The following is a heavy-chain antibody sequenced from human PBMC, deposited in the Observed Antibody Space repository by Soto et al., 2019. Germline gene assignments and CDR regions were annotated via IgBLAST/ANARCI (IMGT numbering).Heavy chain of an antibody. CDR3: AKKNPHGDSNKAWLDP. CDR2: IIPILRST. CDR1: GGTFVSSA. V-gene: IGHV1-69*01. Sequence: QVQLLQSGAELREPGSSVRVSCTPSGGTFVSSAFAWVRQAPGGKIEWMGGIIPILRSTKYAEKFLGRLTIRADDSSRTAYLELSSLTFDDTAVYFCAKKNPHGDSNKAWLDPWGQGTLVTVST. J-gene: IGHJ5*02. D-gene: IGHD2-8*01.